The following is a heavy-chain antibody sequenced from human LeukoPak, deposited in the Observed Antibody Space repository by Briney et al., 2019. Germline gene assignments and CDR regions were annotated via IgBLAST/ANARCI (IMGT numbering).Heavy chain of an antibody. Sequence: GESLKISCKGSGYSFTSSWIGWVRQMPGKGLEWMGIIYPGDSDTRYSPSFQGQVTISADKSISTAYLQWGSLKASDTAMYYCAATKRGLWPWYFDLRGRGTLVTVSS. CDR1: GYSFTSSW. D-gene: IGHD5-18*01. J-gene: IGHJ2*01. CDR3: AATKRGLWPWYFDL. V-gene: IGHV5-51*01. CDR2: IYPGDSDT.